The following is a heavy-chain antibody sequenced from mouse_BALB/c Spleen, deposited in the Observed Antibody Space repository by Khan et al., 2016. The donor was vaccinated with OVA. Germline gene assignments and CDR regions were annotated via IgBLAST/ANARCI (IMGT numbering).Heavy chain of an antibody. J-gene: IGHJ2*01. CDR1: GYTFTTYW. V-gene: IGHV1-7*01. D-gene: IGHD1-1*01. Sequence: QVQLQQSGAELAKPGASVKMSCKASGYTFTTYWMHWVKQRPGQGLEWIGYINPSTGYTEYNQKFKEKAKLTADKSSRTAYLKLSSLTSEDSAVYYCARSTLPYYFDYWGQGTTLTVSS. CDR2: INPSTGYT. CDR3: ARSTLPYYFDY.